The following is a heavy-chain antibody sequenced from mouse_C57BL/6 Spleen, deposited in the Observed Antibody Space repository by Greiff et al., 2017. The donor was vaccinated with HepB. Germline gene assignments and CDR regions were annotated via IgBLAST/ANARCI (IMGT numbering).Heavy chain of an antibody. CDR2: IWSGGST. J-gene: IGHJ1*03. V-gene: IGHV2-2*01. CDR3: ARKLWYFDV. Sequence: VMLVESGPGLVQPSLSLSITCTVSGFSLTSYGVHWVRQSPGKGLEWLGVIWSGGSTDYNAAFISRLSISKDNSKSQVFFKMNSLQADDTAIYYCARKLWYFDVWGTGTTVTVSS. CDR1: GFSLTSYG.